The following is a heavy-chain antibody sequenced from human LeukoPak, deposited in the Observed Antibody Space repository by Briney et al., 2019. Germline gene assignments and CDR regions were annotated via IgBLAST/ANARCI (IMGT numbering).Heavy chain of an antibody. D-gene: IGHD2-2*01. J-gene: IGHJ4*02. Sequence: ASVKVSCKASGYTFTGYYMHWVRQAPGQGLEWMGRINPNRGGTNYAQKFQGRVTMTRDTSISTAYMELSRLRSDDTAVYYCARFRNLYCSSTSCYGGSDYWGQGTLVTVSS. CDR2: INPNRGGT. CDR1: GYTFTGYY. CDR3: ARFRNLYCSSTSCYGGSDY. V-gene: IGHV1-2*06.